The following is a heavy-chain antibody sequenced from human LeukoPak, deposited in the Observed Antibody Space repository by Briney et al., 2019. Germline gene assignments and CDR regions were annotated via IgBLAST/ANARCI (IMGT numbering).Heavy chain of an antibody. D-gene: IGHD2-2*01. CDR3: VSFYETY. Sequence: GGSLRLSCAASGFILSNYAMHWVRQPAGKGLEWVSALGTAGDTFYPGSVKGRFTISRDNAKNTVYLQMNNLRAEDTAVYYCVSFYETYWGRGTLVTVSS. CDR1: GFILSNYA. CDR2: LGTAGDT. V-gene: IGHV3-13*01. J-gene: IGHJ4*02.